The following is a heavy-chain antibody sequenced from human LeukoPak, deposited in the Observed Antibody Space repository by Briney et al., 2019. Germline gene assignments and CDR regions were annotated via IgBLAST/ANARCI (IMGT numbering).Heavy chain of an antibody. J-gene: IGHJ4*02. D-gene: IGHD2-2*01. CDR2: IYPGDSDT. V-gene: IGHV5-51*01. Sequence: PGESLKISCKGSGYSFTSYWIGWVRQMPGKGLEWMGIIYPGDSDTRYSPSFQGQVTISADKSISTAYLQWSSLKASDTAMYYCARLPEYCSSTSCYPYYFDYWGQGTLVTVSS. CDR3: ARLPEYCSSTSCYPYYFDY. CDR1: GYSFTSYW.